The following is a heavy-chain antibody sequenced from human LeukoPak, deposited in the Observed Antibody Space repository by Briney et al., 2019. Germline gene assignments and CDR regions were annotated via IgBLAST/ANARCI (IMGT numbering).Heavy chain of an antibody. CDR2: IIPIFGTA. D-gene: IGHD5-18*01. CDR3: ARGGYSYASDFDY. Sequence: SSVKVSFKASGGTFSSYAIGWVRQAPGQGLEWMEGIIPIFGTANYAQQSQGRVTITADESTSTAYMELSSLRSEDTAVYYCARGGYSYASDFDYWGQGTLVTVSS. V-gene: IGHV1-69*13. J-gene: IGHJ4*02. CDR1: GGTFSSYA.